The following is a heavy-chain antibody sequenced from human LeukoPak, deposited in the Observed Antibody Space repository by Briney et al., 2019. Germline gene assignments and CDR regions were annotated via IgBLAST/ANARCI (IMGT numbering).Heavy chain of an antibody. V-gene: IGHV4-61*02. Sequence: SETLSLTCTVSGGSISSGSYYWSWIRQPAGKGLEWIGRIYTSGSTNYNPSLKSRVTISVDTSKNQFSLKLSSVTAADTAVYYCASYKGESGSYYLTLDYWGQGTLVTVSS. CDR2: IYTSGST. CDR3: ASYKGESGSYYLTLDY. D-gene: IGHD1-26*01. J-gene: IGHJ4*02. CDR1: GGSISSGSYY.